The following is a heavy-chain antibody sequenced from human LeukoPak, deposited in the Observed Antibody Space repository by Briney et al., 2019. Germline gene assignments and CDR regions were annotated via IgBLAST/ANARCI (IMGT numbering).Heavy chain of an antibody. CDR2: IKPKGGDT. Sequence: GASVKVSCKASGYTFTGYYIHCVRQAPGQELEWVGWIKPKGGDTHSAQNFQGRVTMTRDTSISTASMDLSRLRSDDTAVYYCARATKNDAYDIWGRGAMVTVSS. V-gene: IGHV1-2*02. CDR3: ARATKNDAYDI. D-gene: IGHD5-12*01. CDR1: GYTFTGYY. J-gene: IGHJ3*02.